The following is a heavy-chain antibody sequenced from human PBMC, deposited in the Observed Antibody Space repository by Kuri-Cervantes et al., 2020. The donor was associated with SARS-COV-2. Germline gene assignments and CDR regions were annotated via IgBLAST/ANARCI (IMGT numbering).Heavy chain of an antibody. V-gene: IGHV3-64*04. CDR3: AREVSSGWYGLSQYYFDY. D-gene: IGHD6-19*01. CDR1: GFTFSSYA. CDR2: ISSNGGST. J-gene: IGHJ4*02. Sequence: GESLKISCSASGFTFSSYAMHWVRQAPGKGLEYVSAISSNGGSTYYADSVKGRFTISRDNSKNTLYLQMNSLRAEDTAVYYCAREVSSGWYGLSQYYFDYWGQGTLVTVSS.